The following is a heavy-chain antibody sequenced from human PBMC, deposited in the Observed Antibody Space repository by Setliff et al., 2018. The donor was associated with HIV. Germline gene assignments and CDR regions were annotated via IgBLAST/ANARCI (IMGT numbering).Heavy chain of an antibody. Sequence: SGPTLVHPTQPLTLTCPYSGFSFGISGMRVNWIRQSPGKALEWLARIDWDDDKYYSPSLKTRLTVSKDTSKNQVMPTMTNLDPVDTATYYCARDSGTYAFDYWGLGTLVTVSS. V-gene: IGHV2-70*04. CDR2: IDWDDDK. J-gene: IGHJ4*02. D-gene: IGHD1-7*01. CDR3: ARDSGTYAFDY. CDR1: GFSFGISGMR.